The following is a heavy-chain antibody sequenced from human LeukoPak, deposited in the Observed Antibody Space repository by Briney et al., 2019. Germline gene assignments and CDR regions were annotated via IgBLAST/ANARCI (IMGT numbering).Heavy chain of an antibody. Sequence: ASVKVSCKASGYTFSDFYIHWVRRAPGQGLEYVGWITPKSGDTYSPQRFQGRVTMTRDASISTAYMELSSLRSDDTAVYFCARVRLADERAWAYWGQGTLVTVSS. CDR3: ARVRLADERAWAY. V-gene: IGHV1-2*02. D-gene: IGHD3-3*02. CDR2: ITPKSGDT. CDR1: GYTFSDFY. J-gene: IGHJ4*02.